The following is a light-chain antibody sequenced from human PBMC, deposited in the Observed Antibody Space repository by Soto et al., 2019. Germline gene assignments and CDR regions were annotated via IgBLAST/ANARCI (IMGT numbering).Light chain of an antibody. J-gene: IGLJ1*01. CDR1: SSDVGGYNY. V-gene: IGLV2-11*01. CDR3: CSYAGSYTEV. CDR2: DVS. Sequence: QSALTQPRSVSGSPGQSVTISCTGTSSDVGGYNYVSWYQQHPGKAPKVMIYDVSKWPSGVPDRFSGSKSGNTASLTISGLQAEDEADYYCCSYAGSYTEVFGTGTKVTVL.